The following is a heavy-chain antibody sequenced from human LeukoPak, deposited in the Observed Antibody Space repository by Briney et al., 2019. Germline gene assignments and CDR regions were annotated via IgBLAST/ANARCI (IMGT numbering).Heavy chain of an antibody. CDR2: INPNSGGT. V-gene: IGHV1-2*02. CDR1: GYTFTGYY. Sequence: GASVKVSCKASGYTFTGYYMHWVRQAPGQGLEWMGWINPNSGGTNYAQKFQGRVTMTRDTSISTAYMELSRLRSDDTAVYYCARSEMVRGVIPGPFDYWGQGTLVTVSS. CDR3: ARSEMVRGVIPGPFDY. J-gene: IGHJ4*02. D-gene: IGHD3-10*01.